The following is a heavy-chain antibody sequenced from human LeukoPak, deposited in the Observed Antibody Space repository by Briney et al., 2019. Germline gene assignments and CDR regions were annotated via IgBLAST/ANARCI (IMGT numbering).Heavy chain of an antibody. D-gene: IGHD2-21*02. J-gene: IGHJ4*02. CDR3: APSYCGGDCSSYYFDY. CDR2: INTDGNNT. CDR1: GFTFSRSW. Sequence: PGGSLRLSCAASGFTFSRSWMHWVRQAPGKGLVWVSGINTDGNNTNCADSVRGRFTISRDNAKNTLYLQMNSLRAEDTAVYYCAPSYCGGDCSSYYFDYWGQGTLVTVSS. V-gene: IGHV3-74*01.